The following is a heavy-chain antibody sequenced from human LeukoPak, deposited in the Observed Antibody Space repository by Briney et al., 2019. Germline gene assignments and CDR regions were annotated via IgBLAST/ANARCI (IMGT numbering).Heavy chain of an antibody. J-gene: IGHJ4*02. D-gene: IGHD3-22*01. Sequence: TGGSLRLSCAASGFTFSSYSMNWVRQAPGKGLEWVSSISSSSSYIYYADSVKGRFTISRDNAKNSLYLQMNSLRAEDTAVYYCAKDLFSSAYYNFDYWGQGTLVTVSS. V-gene: IGHV3-21*04. CDR2: ISSSSSYI. CDR1: GFTFSSYS. CDR3: AKDLFSSAYYNFDY.